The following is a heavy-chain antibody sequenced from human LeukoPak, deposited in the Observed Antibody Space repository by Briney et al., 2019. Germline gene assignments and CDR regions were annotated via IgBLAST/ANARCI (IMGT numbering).Heavy chain of an antibody. D-gene: IGHD6-13*01. CDR3: ARVSSSWYQDWYFDL. Sequence: SETLSLTCAVYGGSFSGYYWSWIRQPAGKGLEWIGRIDTSGNTNYKPSLKSRVTMSVDTSKNQFSLKLSSVTAADTAVYYCARVSSSWYQDWYFDLWGRGTLVTVSS. CDR2: IDTSGNT. V-gene: IGHV4-59*10. CDR1: GGSFSGYY. J-gene: IGHJ2*01.